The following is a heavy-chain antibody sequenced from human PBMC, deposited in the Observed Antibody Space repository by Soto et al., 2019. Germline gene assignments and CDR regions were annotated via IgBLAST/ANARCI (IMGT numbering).Heavy chain of an antibody. J-gene: IGHJ4*02. D-gene: IGHD3-22*01. Sequence: ASVKVSCKASGYTFTSYGLNWVRQAPGQGLEWMGWISAYNGNTNYAQKLQGRVTMTTDTSTSTAYMELRSLRSDDTAVYYCARSGSRRYHLAYWGQGTLVTVSS. CDR2: ISAYNGNT. CDR1: GYTFTSYG. CDR3: ARSGSRRYHLAY. V-gene: IGHV1-18*01.